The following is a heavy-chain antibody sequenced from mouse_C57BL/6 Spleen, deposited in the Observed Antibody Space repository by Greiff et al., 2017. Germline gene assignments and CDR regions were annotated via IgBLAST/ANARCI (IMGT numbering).Heavy chain of an antibody. V-gene: IGHV14-1*01. D-gene: IGHD2-3*01. J-gene: IGHJ3*01. Sequence: VQLQQSGAELVRPGASVKLSCTASGFNIKDYYMHWVKQRPEQGLEWIGRIDPEDGDTEYAPKFQGKATLTADTSSNTAYLQLSSLTSEDTAVDYSTTGMDYDDDHRYAYWGQGTLVTVSA. CDR1: GFNIKDYY. CDR3: TTGMDYDDDHRYAY. CDR2: IDPEDGDT.